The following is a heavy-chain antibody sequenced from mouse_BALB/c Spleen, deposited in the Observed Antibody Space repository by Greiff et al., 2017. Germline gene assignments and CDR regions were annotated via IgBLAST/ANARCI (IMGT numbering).Heavy chain of an antibody. J-gene: IGHJ3*01. CDR3: ARSGGITAFAY. Sequence: VQLQQSGAELVRPGTSVKVSCKASGYAFTNYLIEWVKQRPGQGLEWIGVINPGSGGTNYNEKFKGKATLTADKSSSTAYMQLSSLTSDDSAVYFCARSGGITAFAYWGQGTLVTVSA. CDR2: INPGSGGT. CDR1: GYAFTNYL. V-gene: IGHV1-54*03. D-gene: IGHD2-4*01.